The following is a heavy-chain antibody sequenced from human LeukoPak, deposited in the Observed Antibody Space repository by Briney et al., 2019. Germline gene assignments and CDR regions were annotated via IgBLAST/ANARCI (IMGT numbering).Heavy chain of an antibody. D-gene: IGHD2-2*01. CDR2: IKQDGSEK. CDR1: GFSFSGYA. V-gene: IGHV3-7*01. CDR3: ARAIGYCSSTSCRHAFDI. Sequence: PGGSLRLSCAASGFSFSGYAMNWVRQAPGKGLEWVANIKQDGSEKYYVDSVKGRFTISRDNAKNSLYLQMNSLRAEDTAVYYCARAIGYCSSTSCRHAFDIWGQGTMVTVSS. J-gene: IGHJ3*02.